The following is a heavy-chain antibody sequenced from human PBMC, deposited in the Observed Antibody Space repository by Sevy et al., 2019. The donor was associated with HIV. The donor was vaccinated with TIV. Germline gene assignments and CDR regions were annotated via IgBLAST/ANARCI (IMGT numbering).Heavy chain of an antibody. D-gene: IGHD3-16*01. V-gene: IGHV4-4*07. CDR2: IYXSGST. CDR3: AREAKLGAPLGX. CDR1: GGSISLYY. Sequence: SETLSLTCTVSGGSISLYYWSWIRQPAGKGLEWIGHIYXSGSTSYNPSLKSRVTMSVDTSQNQISLKLTSVTAADTAVYYCAREAKLGAPLGXXGQXTLVTVSS. J-gene: IGHJ4*02.